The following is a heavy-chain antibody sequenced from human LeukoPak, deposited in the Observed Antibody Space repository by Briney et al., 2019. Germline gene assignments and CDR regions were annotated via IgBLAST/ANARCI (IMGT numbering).Heavy chain of an antibody. D-gene: IGHD3-3*01. J-gene: IGHJ6*03. CDR2: ISAYNGNT. V-gene: IGHV1-18*01. Sequence: ASVKVSCKASGYTFTSYGISWVRQAPGQGLEWMGWISAYNGNTNHAQKLQGRVTMTTDTSTSTAYMELRSLRSDDTAVYYCARGRNYDFWSYYMDVWGKGTTVTVSS. CDR3: ARGRNYDFWSYYMDV. CDR1: GYTFTSYG.